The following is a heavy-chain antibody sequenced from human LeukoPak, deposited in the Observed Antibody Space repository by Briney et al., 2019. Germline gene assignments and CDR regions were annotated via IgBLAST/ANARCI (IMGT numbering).Heavy chain of an antibody. CDR1: GLPLNISA. CDR2: IAVGRCNT. J-gene: IGHJ4*02. V-gene: IGHV1-58*01. Sequence: GTSVKLLCKASGLPLNISAVLWARHPWGQRLEWIGWIAVGRCNTNYAQKFQERVTITRDISTITAYMELSSLRSEDTAVYYCAGAFGPYNFDYWGQGTLVTVSS. CDR3: AGAFGPYNFDY. D-gene: IGHD3-16*01.